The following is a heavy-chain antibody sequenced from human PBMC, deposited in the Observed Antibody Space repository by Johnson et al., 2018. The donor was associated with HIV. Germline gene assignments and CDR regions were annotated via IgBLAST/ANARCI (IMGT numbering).Heavy chain of an antibody. Sequence: QVQLVESGGGVVQPGRSLRLSCAASGFTFSSYGMHWVRQAPGKGLEWVAVISYDGSNKYYADSVKVRFTISRDNYKNRLYLQMNSLRAGDTAVYYCAKDSDKWAISGDGAFDIWGQGTMVTVSS. CDR3: AKDSDKWAISGDGAFDI. D-gene: IGHD1-26*01. CDR2: ISYDGSNK. J-gene: IGHJ3*02. CDR1: GFTFSSYG. V-gene: IGHV3-30*18.